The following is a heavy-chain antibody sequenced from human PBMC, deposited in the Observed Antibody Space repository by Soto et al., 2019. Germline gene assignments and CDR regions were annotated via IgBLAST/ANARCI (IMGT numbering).Heavy chain of an antibody. J-gene: IGHJ4*02. Sequence: ESGGGLVQPGGSLRLSCEASGFPFSSFWMSWVRQAPGKGLEWVANINEGGSEKYYVDSVRGRFTISRDNTKNSLSLQMNSLRAEDTALYYCAKGGHLDYWGQGTPVTVSS. CDR1: GFPFSSFW. V-gene: IGHV3-7*01. CDR2: INEGGSEK. CDR3: AKGGHLDY.